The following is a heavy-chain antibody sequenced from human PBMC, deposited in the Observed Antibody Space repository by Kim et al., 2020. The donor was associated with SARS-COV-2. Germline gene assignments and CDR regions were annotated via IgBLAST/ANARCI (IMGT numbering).Heavy chain of an antibody. CDR3: ARLRRASYYYGSGSWGPFDY. J-gene: IGHJ4*02. D-gene: IGHD3-10*01. Sequence: RVTISVDTSKNQFSLKLSSVTAADTAVYYCARLRRASYYYGSGSWGPFDYWGQGTLVTVSS. V-gene: IGHV4-59*08.